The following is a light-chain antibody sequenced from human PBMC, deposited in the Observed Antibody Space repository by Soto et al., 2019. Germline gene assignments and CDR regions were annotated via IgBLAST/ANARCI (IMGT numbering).Light chain of an antibody. CDR3: QSYDSSLSAWV. CDR1: SCNIGAGYD. J-gene: IGLJ3*02. CDR2: GNS. Sequence: QFVLTQPPSVSGAPGQRVTISCTGSSCNIGAGYDVHWYQQLPGTAPKLLIYGNSNRPSGVPDRFSGSKSGTSASLAITGLQAEDEADYYCQSYDSSLSAWVFGGGTKLTVL. V-gene: IGLV1-40*01.